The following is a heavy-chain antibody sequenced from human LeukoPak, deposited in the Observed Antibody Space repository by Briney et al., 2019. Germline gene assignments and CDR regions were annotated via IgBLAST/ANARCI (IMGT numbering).Heavy chain of an antibody. Sequence: GGSLRLSCAASGFTFSSYWMSWVRQAPGKGLEWVANIKQDGSEKYYVDSVKGRFTISRDNAKNSLYLQMNSLRAEDTAVYYCARVEVATTAAGTCYFDYWGQGTLVTASS. CDR2: IKQDGSEK. CDR3: ARVEVATTAAGTCYFDY. J-gene: IGHJ4*02. V-gene: IGHV3-7*01. CDR1: GFTFSSYW. D-gene: IGHD5-12*01.